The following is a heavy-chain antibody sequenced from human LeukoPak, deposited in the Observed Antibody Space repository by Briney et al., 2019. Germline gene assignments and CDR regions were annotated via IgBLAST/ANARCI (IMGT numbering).Heavy chain of an antibody. CDR2: IRYDGTNE. D-gene: IGHD3-9*01. CDR3: ARRSRYFDWLLYFDY. Sequence: GGSLRLSCAASGFTFSSYAMHWVRQAPGKGLEWVAFIRYDGTNEYYADSVKGRFTISRDNAKNSLYLQMNSLRAEDTAVYYCARRSRYFDWLLYFDYWGQGTLVTVSS. V-gene: IGHV3-30*04. CDR1: GFTFSSYA. J-gene: IGHJ4*02.